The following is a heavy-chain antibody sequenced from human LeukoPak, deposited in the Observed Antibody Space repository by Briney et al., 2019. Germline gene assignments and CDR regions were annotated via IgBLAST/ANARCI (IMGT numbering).Heavy chain of an antibody. Sequence: GASVKVSCKASGYTFTSYDINWVRQATGQGLEWMGWMNPNSGNTGYAQKFQGRVPMTRNTSISTAYMELSSLRSEDTAVYYCARAPYDTRGENWFDPWGQGTLVTVSS. CDR2: MNPNSGNT. D-gene: IGHD3-9*01. CDR3: ARAPYDTRGENWFDP. J-gene: IGHJ5*02. CDR1: GYTFTSYD. V-gene: IGHV1-8*01.